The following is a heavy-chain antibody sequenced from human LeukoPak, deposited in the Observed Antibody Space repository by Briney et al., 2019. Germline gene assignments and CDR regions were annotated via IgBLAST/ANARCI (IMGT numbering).Heavy chain of an antibody. CDR3: AKTGTVGATMNYFDY. D-gene: IGHD1-26*01. CDR2: IYPGDSDT. J-gene: IGHJ4*02. V-gene: IGHV5-51*01. Sequence: GESLKISCKGSGYSFSTYWIGWVRQMPGKGLEWMGIIYPGDSDTRYSPSFQGQVTISADKSINTAYLQWSSLKASDTAIYYCAKTGTVGATMNYFDYWGQGTLVTVSP. CDR1: GYSFSTYW.